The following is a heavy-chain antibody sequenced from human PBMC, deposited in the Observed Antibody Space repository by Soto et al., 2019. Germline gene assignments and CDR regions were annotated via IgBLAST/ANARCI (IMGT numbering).Heavy chain of an antibody. CDR3: ARTYSSGWFPYAFDI. D-gene: IGHD6-19*01. V-gene: IGHV4-59*01. CDR1: GGSISSYY. Sequence: QVQLQESGPGLVKPSETLSLTCTVSGGSISSYYWSWIRQPPGKGLEWIGYIYYSGSTNYNPSLKSRVTISGDTSKTQCSLKLSFVSAADTAVYYCARTYSSGWFPYAFDIWGQGTMVTVSS. J-gene: IGHJ3*02. CDR2: IYYSGST.